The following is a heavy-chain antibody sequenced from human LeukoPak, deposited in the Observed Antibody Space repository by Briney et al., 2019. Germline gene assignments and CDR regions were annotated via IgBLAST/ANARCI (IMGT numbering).Heavy chain of an antibody. CDR2: IYTSGRT. J-gene: IGHJ6*03. D-gene: IGHD3-10*01. CDR1: GGSISSYY. V-gene: IGHV4-4*07. Sequence: PSDTLSLTCTVSGGSISSYYWSWIRQPAGKGLEWIGRIYTSGRTNYNPSIKSRFTMSVDTSKNQFSLKLSSVTAADTAVYYCARDKNVLLWFGELFREYYYYYMDVWGKGTTVTVSS. CDR3: ARDKNVLLWFGELFREYYYYYMDV.